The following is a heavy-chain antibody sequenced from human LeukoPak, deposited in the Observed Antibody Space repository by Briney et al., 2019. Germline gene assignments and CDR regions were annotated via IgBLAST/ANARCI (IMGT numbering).Heavy chain of an antibody. D-gene: IGHD1-26*01. J-gene: IGHJ4*02. Sequence: GGSLRLSCAASGFTFSTYSMNWVRQAPGKGLEWVSYISSSGSTMYYTDSVKGRFTISRDNAKNSVYLQMDSLRAEDTAVYYCARGSSGRYFQFIDYWGQGTQVTVSS. V-gene: IGHV3-48*04. CDR3: ARGSSGRYFQFIDY. CDR1: GFTFSTYS. CDR2: ISSSGSTM.